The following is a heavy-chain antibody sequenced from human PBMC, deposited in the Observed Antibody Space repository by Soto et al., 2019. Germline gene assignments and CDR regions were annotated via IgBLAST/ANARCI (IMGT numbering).Heavy chain of an antibody. CDR1: GGSISGHY. CDR2: IFYSGST. J-gene: IGHJ4*02. V-gene: IGHV4-59*11. D-gene: IGHD6-19*01. Sequence: WETLSLTCTVSGGSISGHYWIWIRQSPTKGLEWIGHIFYSGSTNYNPSLKSRVTLSADTSKNQFSLRLSSVTAADTAVYYCARLGSSGWSPDYWGQGLLVTLSS. CDR3: ARLGSSGWSPDY.